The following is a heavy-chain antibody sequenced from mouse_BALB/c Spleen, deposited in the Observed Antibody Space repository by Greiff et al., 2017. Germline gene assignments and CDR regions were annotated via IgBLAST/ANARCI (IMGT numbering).Heavy chain of an antibody. CDR1: GFNINDNY. CDR2: IDPVNGNT. J-gene: IGHJ1*01. CDR3: AFEYFDG. V-gene: IGHV14-3*02. Sequence: VQLQQSGAELVKPGASVKLSCKASGFNINDNYMHWVKQRPEQGLEWIGRIDPVNGNTKYDPKFPGKATITADTSSNTAYLQHSSLTSEDTAVYYCAFEYFDGWGAGTTVTVSS.